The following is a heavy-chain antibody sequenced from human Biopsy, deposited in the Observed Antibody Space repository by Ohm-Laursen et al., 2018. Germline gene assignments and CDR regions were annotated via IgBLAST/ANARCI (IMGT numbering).Heavy chain of an antibody. D-gene: IGHD3-3*01. Sequence: SDTLSLTCCVSGASMTDYFWSWIWQPAGKGLEWIGRAYPRGTTYYNPSLKSRVTISKDTSKNQFSLQVNSVTAADTAVYYCARTPRDSFWSGSYKRGLWFDPWGQGTLVIVSS. CDR2: AYPRGTT. CDR1: GASMTDYF. V-gene: IGHV4-4*07. J-gene: IGHJ5*02. CDR3: ARTPRDSFWSGSYKRGLWFDP.